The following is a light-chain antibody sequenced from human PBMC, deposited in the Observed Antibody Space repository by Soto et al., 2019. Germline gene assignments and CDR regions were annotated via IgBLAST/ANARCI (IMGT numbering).Light chain of an antibody. CDR2: DAS. CDR1: SSDVGGYNY. Sequence: QSVLTQPASVSGSPGQSITISCTGTSSDVGGYNYVSWYQQHPGKAPKLMIYDASNRPSGVSNRFSGSKSGNTASLTISGLQAEDEADYYCSSYTSSSTPHVVFGGGTKLTVL. J-gene: IGLJ2*01. V-gene: IGLV2-14*01. CDR3: SSYTSSSTPHVV.